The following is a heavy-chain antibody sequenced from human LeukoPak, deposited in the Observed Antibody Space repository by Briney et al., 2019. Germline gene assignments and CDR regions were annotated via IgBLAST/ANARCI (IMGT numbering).Heavy chain of an antibody. J-gene: IGHJ5*02. CDR3: AKDRYGDRTNWFDP. CDR2: ISWNSGSI. Sequence: GGSLRLSCAASGFTFYDYAMHWVRQAPGKGLEWVSGISWNSGSIGYADSVKGRFTISRDNAKNSLYLQMNSLRAEDTALYYCAKDRYGDRTNWFDPWGQGTLVTVSS. V-gene: IGHV3-9*01. D-gene: IGHD4-17*01. CDR1: GFTFYDYA.